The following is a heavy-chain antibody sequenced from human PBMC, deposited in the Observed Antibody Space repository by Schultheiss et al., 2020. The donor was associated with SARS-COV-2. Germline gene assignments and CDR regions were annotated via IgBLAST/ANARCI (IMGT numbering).Heavy chain of an antibody. Sequence: GESLKISCAASGFTFSSYAMSWVRQAPGKGLEWVSAISGSGGSTYYADSVKGRFTISRDNSKNTLYLQMNSLRAEDTAVYYCARDGTQLWSYYYYYYMDVWGKGTTVTVSS. J-gene: IGHJ6*03. CDR2: ISGSGGST. V-gene: IGHV3-23*01. CDR1: GFTFSSYA. D-gene: IGHD5-18*01. CDR3: ARDGTQLWSYYYYYYMDV.